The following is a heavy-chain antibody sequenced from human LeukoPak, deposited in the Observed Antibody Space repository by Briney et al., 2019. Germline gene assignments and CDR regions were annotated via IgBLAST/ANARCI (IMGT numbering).Heavy chain of an antibody. CDR1: GFTFSSYS. CDR2: ISSSSSYI. Sequence: PGGSLRLSCAASGFTFSSYSMNWVRQAPGKGLEWVSSISSSSSYIYYADSVKGRFTISRDNAKNSLYLQMNSLRAEDTAVYYCARGVSTIFGVVIRPRYYGMDVWGQGTTVTVSS. V-gene: IGHV3-21*01. CDR3: ARGVSTIFGVVIRPRYYGMDV. D-gene: IGHD3-3*01. J-gene: IGHJ6*02.